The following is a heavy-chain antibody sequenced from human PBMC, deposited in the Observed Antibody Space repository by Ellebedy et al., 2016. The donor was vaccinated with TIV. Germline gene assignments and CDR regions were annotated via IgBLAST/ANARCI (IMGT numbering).Heavy chain of an antibody. V-gene: IGHV3-66*01. CDR1: GIIVSDYF. CDR3: ARDPGGGGDFGDNWFDP. Sequence: GESLKISCEASGIIVSDYFLNWVRQAPGKGLEWVSVLYPDAKTNYTDSVNGRFILSSDISKNTLYLQMNSLTAEETAVYYCARDPGGGGDFGDNWFDPWGQGTLVTVSS. CDR2: LYPDAKT. J-gene: IGHJ5*02. D-gene: IGHD2-21*01.